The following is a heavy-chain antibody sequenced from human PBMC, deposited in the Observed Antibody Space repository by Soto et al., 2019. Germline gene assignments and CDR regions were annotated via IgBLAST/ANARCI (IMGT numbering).Heavy chain of an antibody. CDR3: ASDRDGYRS. J-gene: IGHJ4*02. CDR1: GGSITTYY. Sequence: SETLSLTCTVSGGSITTYYWNWIRQHPGKGLEWIGYIFYSGRPNYNPSLKSRVTISVDTSQNQISLKLRSVTAADTAVYCCASDRDGYRSWGRGALVTGSS. D-gene: IGHD5-12*01. V-gene: IGHV4-59*01. CDR2: IFYSGRP.